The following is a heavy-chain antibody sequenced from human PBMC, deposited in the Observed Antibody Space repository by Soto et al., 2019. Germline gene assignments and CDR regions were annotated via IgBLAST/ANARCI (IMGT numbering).Heavy chain of an antibody. CDR2: IKQDGSEK. J-gene: IGHJ5*01. V-gene: IGHV3-7*03. D-gene: IGHD1-1*01. CDR3: AKARCSTTDCYVPDS. Sequence: GGSLRLSCAASGFTFSSYWMSWVRQAPGKGLEWVANIKQDGSEKYYVDSVKGRFTISRDNLMNTVYLQMSSLRAEDTAMYYCAKARCSTTDCYVPDSWGQGTLVTVSS. CDR1: GFTFSSYW.